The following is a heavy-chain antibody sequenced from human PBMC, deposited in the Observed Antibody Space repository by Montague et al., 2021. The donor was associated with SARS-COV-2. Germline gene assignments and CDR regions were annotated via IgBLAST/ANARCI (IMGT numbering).Heavy chain of an antibody. CDR2: PSYDLSNQ. CDR1: GFTFSSYA. CDR3: ARAGSGSYRYGMDV. Sequence: SLRLSCAASGFTFSSYAMHLVRQAPGKGLEWVALPSYDLSNQYYVYSVXGLFTISRDNSKNTLYVQMNSLRAEDTAMYYCARAGSGSYRYGMDVWGQGTTVTVSS. D-gene: IGHD3-10*01. V-gene: IGHV3-30*04. J-gene: IGHJ6*02.